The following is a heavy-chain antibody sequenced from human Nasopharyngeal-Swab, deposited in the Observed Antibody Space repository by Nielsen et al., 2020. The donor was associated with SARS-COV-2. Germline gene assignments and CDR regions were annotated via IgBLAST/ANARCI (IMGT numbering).Heavy chain of an antibody. Sequence: ASVKVSCKASGYTFTSYDINWVRQATGQGLEWMGWMNPNSGNTGYAQKFQGRVTMTRNTSISTAYMELSSLRSEDTAVYYCARVDSDSNQGVFDLWGRGTLVTVSS. CDR3: ARVDSDSNQGVFDL. V-gene: IGHV1-8*01. CDR1: GYTFTSYD. J-gene: IGHJ2*01. D-gene: IGHD3-22*01. CDR2: MNPNSGNT.